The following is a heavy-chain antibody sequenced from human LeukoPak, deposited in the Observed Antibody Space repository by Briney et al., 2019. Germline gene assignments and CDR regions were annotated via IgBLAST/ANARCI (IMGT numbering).Heavy chain of an antibody. V-gene: IGHV3-30*04. CDR1: GFTFSSYA. CDR3: GKATLETGTYYGFVDY. Sequence: HPGRSLRLSCAASGFTFSSYAMHWVRQAPGKGLEWVAAISYDGDNEYYAGSVKGRFTVSRDNSKKTLYLQMNSLRAEDTAVYYCGKATLETGTYYGFVDYWGQGTLVTVSS. CDR2: ISYDGDNE. J-gene: IGHJ4*02. D-gene: IGHD1-26*01.